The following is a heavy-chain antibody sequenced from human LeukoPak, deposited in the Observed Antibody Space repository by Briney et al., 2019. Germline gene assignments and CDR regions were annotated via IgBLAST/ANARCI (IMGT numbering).Heavy chain of an antibody. V-gene: IGHV3-30*04. Sequence: TGGSLRLSCAAAAFTFSKFAMHWVRQAPDQGLDWVAVMSYDGTNKYYADSVKGRFTISRDNSKSTLYLQMNSLRAEDTAVYYCARDYASGSYPRIYFEYWGQGTLVTVSS. J-gene: IGHJ4*02. D-gene: IGHD3-10*01. CDR3: ARDYASGSYPRIYFEY. CDR1: AFTFSKFA. CDR2: MSYDGTNK.